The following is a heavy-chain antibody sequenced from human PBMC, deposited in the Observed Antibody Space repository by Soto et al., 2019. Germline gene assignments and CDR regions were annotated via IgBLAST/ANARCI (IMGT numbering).Heavy chain of an antibody. CDR2: IWSDGSDR. CDR1: GFTFSTYG. Sequence: GGSLRLSCAASGFTFSTYGMNWARQAPGKGLEWVAVIWSDGSDRYYADYVKGRFTISRDNSKNTLYLQMNNVRAEDTAMYYCARAPSITGTDSPFDYWGQGTLVTVSS. CDR3: ARAPSITGTDSPFDY. J-gene: IGHJ4*02. V-gene: IGHV3-33*01. D-gene: IGHD1-20*01.